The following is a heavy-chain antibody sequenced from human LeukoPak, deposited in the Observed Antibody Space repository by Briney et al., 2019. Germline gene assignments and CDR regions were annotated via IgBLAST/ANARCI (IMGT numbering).Heavy chain of an antibody. D-gene: IGHD5-12*01. J-gene: IGHJ4*02. V-gene: IGHV1-8*01. CDR3: ARRPTTSIDY. CDR2: LNPNSGNT. CDR1: GYMFITYD. Sequence: ASVKVSCKASGYMFITYDINWVRQATGQGLEWIGWLNPNSGNTGYAQKFQGRVSMTRNTSISTAYMELSRLRSDDTAVYYCARRPTTSIDYWGQGTLVTVSS.